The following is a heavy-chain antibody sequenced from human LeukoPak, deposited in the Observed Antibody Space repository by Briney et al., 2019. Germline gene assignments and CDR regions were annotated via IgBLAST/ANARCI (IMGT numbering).Heavy chain of an antibody. J-gene: IGHJ5*02. CDR2: ISGEGGST. CDR3: AKDPTYDFWSGYLRGKNWFDP. CDR1: GFTFDDYA. Sequence: GGSLRLACAASGFTFDDYAMHWVRQAPGKGLEWVSLISGEGGSTYYADSVKGRLTIYRDNSKNYLYLQMNSLRTEDTALYYCAKDPTYDFWSGYLRGKNWFDPWGQGTLVTVSS. V-gene: IGHV3-43*02. D-gene: IGHD3-3*01.